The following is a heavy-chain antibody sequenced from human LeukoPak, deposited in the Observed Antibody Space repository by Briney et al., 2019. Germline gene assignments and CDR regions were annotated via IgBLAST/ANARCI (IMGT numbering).Heavy chain of an antibody. CDR1: GFTFSSYS. Sequence: PGGSLRLSCAASGFTFSSYSMNWVRPAPGKGLEWVSSISSSSSYIYYADSVKGRFTISRDNAKNSLYLQMNSLRAEDTAVYYCARFLVPAADNFDYWGQGTLVTVSS. D-gene: IGHD2-2*01. CDR3: ARFLVPAADNFDY. J-gene: IGHJ4*02. V-gene: IGHV3-21*01. CDR2: ISSSSSYI.